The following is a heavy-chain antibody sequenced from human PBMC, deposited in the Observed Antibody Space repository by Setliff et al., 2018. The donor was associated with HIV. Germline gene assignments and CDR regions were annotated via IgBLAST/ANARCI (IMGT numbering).Heavy chain of an antibody. CDR3: ARENGWLFGWFDP. CDR2: IYYSGST. D-gene: IGHD3-9*01. J-gene: IGHJ5*02. Sequence: KTSETLSLTCTASGGSISTSSYSWTWIRQPPGKALEWIGYIYYSGSTSYNGNTYYNPSLESRVTISGDTSKNQFSLKLSSVTAADTAVYYCARENGWLFGWFDPWGHGTLVTVSS. V-gene: IGHV4-30-4*07. CDR1: GGSISTSSYS.